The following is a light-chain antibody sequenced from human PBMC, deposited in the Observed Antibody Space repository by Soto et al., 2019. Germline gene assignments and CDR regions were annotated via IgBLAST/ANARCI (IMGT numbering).Light chain of an antibody. V-gene: IGKV3-20*01. CDR2: GAS. CDR1: QSVSGSH. J-gene: IGKJ4*01. Sequence: IVLTQSPGTLSLSPGERATLSCRASQSVSGSHLAWYQQKPGQAPRLLIYGASTRATGIPDRISGSGSGTDFTLTISRVEPEDFAVFYCQHYGSSPLTFGGGTKVEIK. CDR3: QHYGSSPLT.